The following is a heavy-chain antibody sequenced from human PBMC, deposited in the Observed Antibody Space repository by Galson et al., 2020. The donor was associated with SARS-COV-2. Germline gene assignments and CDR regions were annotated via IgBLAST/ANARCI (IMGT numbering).Heavy chain of an antibody. V-gene: IGHV4-39*07. CDR2: IYYSGST. D-gene: IGHD6-19*01. CDR3: ARVADSSGWYRAYFDY. CDR1: GGPISSSSYY. J-gene: IGHJ4*02. Sequence: SETLSLTCTVSGGPISSSSYYWGWIRQPPGKGLEWIGSIYYSGSTYYNPSLKSRVTISVDTSKNQFSLKLSSVTAADTAVYYCARVADSSGWYRAYFDYWGQGTLVTVSS.